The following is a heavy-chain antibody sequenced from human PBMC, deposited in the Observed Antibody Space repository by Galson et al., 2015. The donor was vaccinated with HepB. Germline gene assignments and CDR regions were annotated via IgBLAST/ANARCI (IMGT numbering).Heavy chain of an antibody. V-gene: IGHV3-9*01. CDR3: VKDYDGATGYLAN. J-gene: IGHJ4*02. CDR2: ISWNSDNM. CDR1: GFKFDDLA. D-gene: IGHD1-26*01. Sequence: LRLSCAGSGFKFDDLAMHWVRQAPGKGLEWISGISWNSDNMAYADSVKGRFTISRDNAKNSLYLQMNTLRLDDTALYVCVKDYDGATGYLANWGQGTLVTVSS.